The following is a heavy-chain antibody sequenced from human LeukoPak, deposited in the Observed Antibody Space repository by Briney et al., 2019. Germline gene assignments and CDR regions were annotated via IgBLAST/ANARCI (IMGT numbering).Heavy chain of an antibody. D-gene: IGHD2-15*01. CDR3: ARAVVPGSWAFDV. V-gene: IGHV3-30*03. CDR2: TGKDGRTK. Sequence: GGSLRLSCAASGFTFSSYGMHWVRQAPGKGLEWVAATGKDGRTKYYADSVKGRCTISRDNSENTLFLQMNSLRVEDTAMYYCARAVVPGSWAFDVWGQGTMVTVSS. J-gene: IGHJ3*01. CDR1: GFTFSSYG.